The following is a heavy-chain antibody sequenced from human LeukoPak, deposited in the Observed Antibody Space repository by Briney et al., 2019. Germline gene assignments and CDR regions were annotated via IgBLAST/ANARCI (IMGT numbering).Heavy chain of an antibody. CDR2: IKRKTDGRTT. J-gene: IGHJ4*02. Sequence: GGSLRLSCSASGFTLRNARMIGVPEAPGEGREWVGRIKRKTDGRTTDYPAPVNDICSIARDDSKNTLDLQINSLKTEDTAVYYCTTQDCGGDCYSGLPFDHWGQGTLVPVSS. CDR3: TTQDCGGDCYSGLPFDH. CDR1: GFTLRNAR. V-gene: IGHV3-15*01. D-gene: IGHD2-21*02.